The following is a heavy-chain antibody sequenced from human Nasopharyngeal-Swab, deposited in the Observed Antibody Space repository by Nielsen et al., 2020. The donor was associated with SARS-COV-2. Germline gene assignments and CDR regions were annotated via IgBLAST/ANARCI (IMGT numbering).Heavy chain of an antibody. Sequence: GESLKISCAASGFTFSSYSMNWVRQAPGKGLEWGSYISSSSSTIYHADSVKGRFTISRDNAKNSLYLQMNSLGDEDTAVYYCAGATAMDPYYSYGMDVWGQGTTVTVSS. D-gene: IGHD5-18*01. V-gene: IGHV3-48*02. CDR1: GFTFSSYS. CDR3: AGATAMDPYYSYGMDV. CDR2: ISSSSSTI. J-gene: IGHJ6*02.